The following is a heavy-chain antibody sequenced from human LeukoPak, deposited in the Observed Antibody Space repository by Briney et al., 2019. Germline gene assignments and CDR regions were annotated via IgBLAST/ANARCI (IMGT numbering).Heavy chain of an antibody. CDR2: MSSSSSYI. CDR1: EFTFSSYR. D-gene: IGHD3-10*01. CDR3: ARSRSYYVLDY. Sequence: GGSLRLSCGASEFTFSSYRMNRVRQAPGKGLEWVLSMSSSSSYISYADSVKGRFTISRDNAKNSLFLQMNSLRAEDTAVYYCARSRSYYVLDYWGQGTLVTVSS. V-gene: IGHV3-21*04. J-gene: IGHJ4*02.